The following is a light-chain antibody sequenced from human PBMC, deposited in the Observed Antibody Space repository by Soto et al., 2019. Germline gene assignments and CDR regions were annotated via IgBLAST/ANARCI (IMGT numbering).Light chain of an antibody. CDR2: AES. CDR3: QQVKSYPRT. V-gene: IGKV1-9*01. CDR1: QGIAGS. J-gene: IGKJ4*01. Sequence: DIQLTQSPSFLSASVGDRGTITCRASQGIAGSLAWYQQKPGKPPKLLIYAESTLQSGVPSRFSGSGSGTRGTLTISSLQPEDFATYYCQQVKSYPRTFGGGTRVEIK.